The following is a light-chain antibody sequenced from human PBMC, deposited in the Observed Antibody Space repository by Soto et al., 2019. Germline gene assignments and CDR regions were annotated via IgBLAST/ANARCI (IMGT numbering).Light chain of an antibody. Sequence: EIVLAHSPSSLSLSRGERATLSFRASQSVSSYLAWYQQKPVQAPRLLIYCASSRATVIPDRFSGSGSGTDFTLTISSLEPEDFAVYYCQQRKNWQVTFGQGTRLE. CDR2: CAS. J-gene: IGKJ5*01. V-gene: IGKV3-11*01. CDR1: QSVSSY. CDR3: QQRKNWQVT.